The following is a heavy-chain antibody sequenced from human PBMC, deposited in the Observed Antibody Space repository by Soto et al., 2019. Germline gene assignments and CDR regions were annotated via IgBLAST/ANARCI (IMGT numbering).Heavy chain of an antibody. V-gene: IGHV3-21*01. Sequence: EVQLLESGGGLVQPGGSLRLSCAASGFTFSSYAMSWVRQAPGKGLEWVSSISSSSSYIYYADSVKGRFTISRDNAKNSLYLQMNSLRAEDTAVYYCARGVVPAAESAYWGQGTLVTVSS. CDR2: ISSSSSYI. CDR3: ARGVVPAAESAY. CDR1: GFTFSSYA. D-gene: IGHD2-2*01. J-gene: IGHJ4*02.